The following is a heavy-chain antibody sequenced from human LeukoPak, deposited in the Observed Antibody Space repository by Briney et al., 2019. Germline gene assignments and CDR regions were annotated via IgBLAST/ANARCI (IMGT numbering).Heavy chain of an antibody. J-gene: IGHJ6*03. CDR3: ARGIAARPIYYYYYMDV. CDR2: IYYSGRT. CDR1: GGSISSYY. Sequence: SETLSLTCTVSGGSISSYYWNWIRQPPGKGLEWIGYIYYSGRTSYNPSLKSRVTISVDTSKNQFSLKLSSVTAADTAVYYCARGIAARPIYYYYYMDVWGKGTTVTVSS. V-gene: IGHV4-59*01. D-gene: IGHD6-6*01.